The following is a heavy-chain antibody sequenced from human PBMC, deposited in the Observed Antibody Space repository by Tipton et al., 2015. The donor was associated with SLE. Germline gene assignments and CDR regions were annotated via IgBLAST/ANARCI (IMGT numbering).Heavy chain of an antibody. J-gene: IGHJ4*02. V-gene: IGHV4-39*02. Sequence: TLSLTCTVSGGSISSSGYYWAWIRQPPGKGLEWIGSIYYSGSTNYSPSLKSRVTMSVDTSENRFSLKLTSVTAADTAVYYCAREGAYYDILTGVFDSWGQGALVTVSP. CDR1: GGSISSSGYY. CDR3: AREGAYYDILTGVFDS. CDR2: IYYSGST. D-gene: IGHD3-9*01.